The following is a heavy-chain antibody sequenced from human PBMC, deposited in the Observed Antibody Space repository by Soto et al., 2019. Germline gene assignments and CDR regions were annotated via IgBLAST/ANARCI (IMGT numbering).Heavy chain of an antibody. V-gene: IGHV3-66*01. D-gene: IGHD5-12*01. Sequence: EVQLVESGGGLVQPGGSLRLSCAASGFTVSSNYMSCVRQAPGKGLEWVSVIYSGGSTYYADSVKGRFTISRDNSKNTPYLQMNSLRAEDTAVYYCARERRGGYSYYYGMDVWGQGTTVTVSS. CDR1: GFTVSSNY. CDR3: ARERRGGYSYYYGMDV. CDR2: IYSGGST. J-gene: IGHJ6*02.